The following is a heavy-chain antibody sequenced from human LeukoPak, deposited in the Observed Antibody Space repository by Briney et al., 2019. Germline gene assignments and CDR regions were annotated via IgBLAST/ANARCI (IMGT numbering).Heavy chain of an antibody. J-gene: IGHJ4*02. D-gene: IGHD6-19*01. CDR2: ISGSGGST. V-gene: IGHV3-23*01. CDR3: AKEGGQWLVLPKNYFDY. CDR1: GLTFTAYG. Sequence: GGSLRLSCAASGLTFTAYGMHWVREAPGKGLEWVSGISGSGGSTYYADSVEGRFTISRDNSKNTVYLQMNSLRAEDTAVYYCAKEGGQWLVLPKNYFDYWGQGTLVTVSS.